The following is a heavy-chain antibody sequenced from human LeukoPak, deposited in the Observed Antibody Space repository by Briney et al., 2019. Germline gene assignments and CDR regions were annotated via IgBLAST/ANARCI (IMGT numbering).Heavy chain of an antibody. Sequence: GGSLRLSCAASGFSFSTYSMNWVRQAPGKGLEWVSYISSSSSTIYYADSVKGRFTISRDNAKNSLYLQMNSLRAEDTAVYYCARDRRYDLWSGYYDGYWGQGTLVTVSS. J-gene: IGHJ4*02. D-gene: IGHD3-3*01. CDR1: GFSFSTYS. CDR2: ISSSSSTI. V-gene: IGHV3-48*04. CDR3: ARDRRYDLWSGYYDGY.